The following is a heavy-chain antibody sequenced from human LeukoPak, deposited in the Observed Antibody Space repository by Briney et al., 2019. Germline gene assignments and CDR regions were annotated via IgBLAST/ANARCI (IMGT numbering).Heavy chain of an antibody. D-gene: IGHD4-17*01. J-gene: IGHJ3*02. V-gene: IGHV3-7*03. CDR3: AKDTVTTGSDAFDI. Sequence: PGGSLRLSCAASGFTFNTYWMSWVRQSPGKGLEWVANIKSDGGEKHYVDSVKGRFTISRDNSKNTLYLQMNSLRAEDTAVYYCAKDTVTTGSDAFDIWGQGTMVTVSS. CDR1: GFTFNTYW. CDR2: IKSDGGEK.